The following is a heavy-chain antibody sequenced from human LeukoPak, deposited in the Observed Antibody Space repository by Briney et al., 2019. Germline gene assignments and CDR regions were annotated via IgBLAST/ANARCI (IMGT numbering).Heavy chain of an antibody. CDR1: GFTFSSYG. D-gene: IGHD1-26*01. V-gene: IGHV3-30*19. J-gene: IGHJ4*02. CDR2: IWYDGSNK. Sequence: PGGSLRLSCAASGFTFSSYGMHWVRQAPGKGLEWVAVIWYDGSNKYYADSVKGRFTISRDNSKNTLYLQMNSLRAEDTAVYYCARGPRLGGGAPGNYFDYWGQGTLVTVSS. CDR3: ARGPRLGGGAPGNYFDY.